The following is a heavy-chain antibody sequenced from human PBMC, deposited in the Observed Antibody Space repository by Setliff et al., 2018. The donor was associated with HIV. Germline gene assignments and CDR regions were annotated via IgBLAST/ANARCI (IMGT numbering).Heavy chain of an antibody. V-gene: IGHV4-34*01. CDR3: ARTAGGGFLTNYYYMDV. Sequence: SETLSLTCAVYGGSFSGYYWSWIRQPPGKGLEWIGEINHSGSTNYNPSLKSRVTISVDTSKNQFSLKLSSVTAEDTAVYYCARTAGGGFLTNYYYMDVWGKGTTVTVSS. D-gene: IGHD3-3*01. CDR1: GGSFSGYY. J-gene: IGHJ6*03. CDR2: INHSGST.